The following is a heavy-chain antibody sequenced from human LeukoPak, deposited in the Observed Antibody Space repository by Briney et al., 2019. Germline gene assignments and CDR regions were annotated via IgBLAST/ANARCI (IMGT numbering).Heavy chain of an antibody. CDR2: ISSDGSNK. J-gene: IGHJ4*02. V-gene: IGHV3-30*03. D-gene: IGHD3-22*01. CDR1: GFTFSSYG. Sequence: GGSLRLSCAASGFTFSSYGMYWVRQAPGKGLEWVAVISSDGSNKYYADSVKGRFTISRDNSKNTLYLQMNSLRAEDTAVYYCARVASITMICDFWGQGTLVTVSS. CDR3: ARVASITMICDF.